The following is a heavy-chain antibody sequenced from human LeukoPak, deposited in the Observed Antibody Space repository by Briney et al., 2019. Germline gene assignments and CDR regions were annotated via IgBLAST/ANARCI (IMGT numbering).Heavy chain of an antibody. CDR2: IWYDGSNK. V-gene: IGHV3-33*01. J-gene: IGHJ5*02. CDR3: ASDYCSGGSCYLNWFDP. Sequence: GGSLRLSCAASGFTFSSYGMHWVRQAPGNGLQWVAVIWYDGSNKYYADSVKGRFTISRDNSKNTLYLQMNSLRAEDTAVYYCASDYCSGGSCYLNWFDPWGQGTLVTVSS. CDR1: GFTFSSYG. D-gene: IGHD2-15*01.